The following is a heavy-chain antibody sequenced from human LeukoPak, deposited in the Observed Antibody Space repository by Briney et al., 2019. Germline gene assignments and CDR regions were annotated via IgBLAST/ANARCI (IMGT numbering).Heavy chain of an antibody. V-gene: IGHV1-8*01. D-gene: IGHD3-3*01. Sequence: ASVKVSCKASGYTFTSYDINWVRQATGQGLEWMGWMNPNSGNTGYAQKFQGRVTMTRNTSISTAYMELSSLRSEDTAVYYCAGDRSGDYDFWSGYYEEYWFDHWGQGTLVTVSS. CDR1: GYTFTSYD. CDR3: AGDRSGDYDFWSGYYEEYWFDH. J-gene: IGHJ5*02. CDR2: MNPNSGNT.